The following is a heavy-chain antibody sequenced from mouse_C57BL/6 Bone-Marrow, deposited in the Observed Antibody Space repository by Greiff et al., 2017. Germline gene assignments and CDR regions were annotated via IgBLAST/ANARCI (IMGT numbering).Heavy chain of an antibody. V-gene: IGHV1-66*01. CDR3: ASYGNYPYFDY. Sequence: VQLQQSGPELVKPGASVKISCKASGYSFTSYYIHWVKQRPGQGLEWLGWIYPGSGNTKYNEKFKGKATLPAATASSTDYMQLSSLTSEDSAVYYCASYGNYPYFDYWGQGTTLTVSS. D-gene: IGHD2-1*01. J-gene: IGHJ2*01. CDR1: GYSFTSYY. CDR2: IYPGSGNT.